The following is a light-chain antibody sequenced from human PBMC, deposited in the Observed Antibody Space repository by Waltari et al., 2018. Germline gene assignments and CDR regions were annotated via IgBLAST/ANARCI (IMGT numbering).Light chain of an antibody. CDR2: EGS. CDR1: SSDVGCYNL. J-gene: IGLJ1*01. V-gene: IGLV2-23*01. Sequence: QSALTQPASVSGSPGQSITTSCTGTSSDVGCYNLVPWYQPYPGKAPKLMIYEGSKRPSGVSNRFSGSKSGNTASLTISGLQAEDEADYYCCSYAGSSTFYVFGTGTKVTVL. CDR3: CSYAGSSTFYV.